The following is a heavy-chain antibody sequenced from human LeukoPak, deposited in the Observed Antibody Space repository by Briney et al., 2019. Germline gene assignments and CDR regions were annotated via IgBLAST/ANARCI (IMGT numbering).Heavy chain of an antibody. Sequence: GGFLRLSCAASGFTFSSYAMSWVRQAPGKGLEWFSAISGSGGSTYYADSVKGRFTISRDNSKNTLYLQMNSLRAEDTAVYYCAKGLYYYDSSGYSYWGQGTLVTVSS. V-gene: IGHV3-23*01. CDR2: ISGSGGST. CDR1: GFTFSSYA. CDR3: AKGLYYYDSSGYSY. J-gene: IGHJ4*02. D-gene: IGHD3-22*01.